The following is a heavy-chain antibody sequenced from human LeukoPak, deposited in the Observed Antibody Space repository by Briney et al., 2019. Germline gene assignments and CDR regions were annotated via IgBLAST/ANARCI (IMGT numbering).Heavy chain of an antibody. V-gene: IGHV3-74*01. D-gene: IGHD3-10*01. CDR3: IRDFREADY. Sequence: RTGGSLRLSCAASGFTFSSYGMHWVRQAAGKGPVWLSRICQDGTVANYADSVKGRFTISRDNAKNTVFLQMNSLRVEDTAVYYCIRDFREADYWGQGSLVTVSS. CDR2: ICQDGTVA. CDR1: GFTFSSYG. J-gene: IGHJ4*02.